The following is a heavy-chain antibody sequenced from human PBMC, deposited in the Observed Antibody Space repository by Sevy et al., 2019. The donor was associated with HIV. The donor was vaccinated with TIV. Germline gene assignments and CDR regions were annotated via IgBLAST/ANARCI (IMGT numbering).Heavy chain of an antibody. CDR1: GYRFTDYW. J-gene: IGHJ6*02. Sequence: GESLKISCKGSGYRFTDYWIAWVRQRPGKGLEWMGIIYPGDSDTIYSPSFRGQVTISVDKSITTACVKWSTLKASDTGIYYCARGARGTLPSYYYYGWDIWGQGTTVTVSS. CDR3: ARGARGTLPSYYYYGWDI. CDR2: IYPGDSDT. V-gene: IGHV5-51*01.